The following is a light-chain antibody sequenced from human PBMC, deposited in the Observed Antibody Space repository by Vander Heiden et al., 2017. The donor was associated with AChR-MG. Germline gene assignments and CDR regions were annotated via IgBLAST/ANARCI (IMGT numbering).Light chain of an antibody. CDR2: GKD. V-gene: IGLV3-19*01. CDR3: SCRDKSGKGNWV. CDR1: SLRSYY. Sequence: SSALTQDPAVSVALGPTVRITCQGDSLRSYYASWYQVKPGQAPVLVMFGKDNRPSGIPGRFSGSNSGNTASLTLTGAQAEDEADYYCSCRDKSGKGNWVFGGGTKLTVL. J-gene: IGLJ3*02.